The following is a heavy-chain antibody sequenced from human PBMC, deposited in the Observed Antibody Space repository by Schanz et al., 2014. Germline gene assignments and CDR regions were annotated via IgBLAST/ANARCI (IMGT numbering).Heavy chain of an antibody. J-gene: IGHJ6*02. V-gene: IGHV3-33*06. CDR1: GFSFSSYG. D-gene: IGHD2-15*01. CDR2: IWYDGSNK. Sequence: VQLVESGGGLVQPGGSLRLSCSASGFSFSSYGMHWVRQAPGKGLEWVAVIWYDGSNKYYADSVKGRFTISRDNSRNTLYLQMNSLSADDTAVFYCAKGMGYCSGGTCYDYYYYGLDVWGQGTTVTVSS. CDR3: AKGMGYCSGGTCYDYYYYGLDV.